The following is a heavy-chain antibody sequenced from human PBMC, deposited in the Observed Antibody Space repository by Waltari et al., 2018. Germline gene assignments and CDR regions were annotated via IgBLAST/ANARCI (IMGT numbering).Heavy chain of an antibody. CDR2: IHDSGTT. CDR1: GGSISSNDYY. J-gene: IGHJ5*02. D-gene: IGHD1-26*01. Sequence: QVQLQESGPGLVKPSQPLSLTCNVSGGSISSNDYYWTWIRQPPGKGLEWIGNIHDSGTTRYNPSLRNRVITSADTSKNQFSLRLNSVTAADTAIYFCARAGSTAGDWFDTWGQGILDTVSS. CDR3: ARAGSTAGDWFDT. V-gene: IGHV4-30-4*01.